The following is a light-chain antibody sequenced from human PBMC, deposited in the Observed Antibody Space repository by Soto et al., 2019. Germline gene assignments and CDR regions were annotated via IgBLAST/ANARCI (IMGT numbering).Light chain of an antibody. CDR3: NSRASSTTYV. CDR1: SSDVGAHNY. J-gene: IGLJ1*01. V-gene: IGLV2-14*01. Sequence: QSVLTQPASVSGSPGQSITISCIGTSSDVGAHNYVSWYQQLPGKAPKLMIYEVSNRPSGISNRFSGSKSGNTASLTISGLQTEDEADYYCNSRASSTTYVFGTGTKVTVL. CDR2: EVS.